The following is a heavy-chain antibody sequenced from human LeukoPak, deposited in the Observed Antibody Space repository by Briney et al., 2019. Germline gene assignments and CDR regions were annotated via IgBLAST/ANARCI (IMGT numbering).Heavy chain of an antibody. J-gene: IGHJ5*02. CDR1: GGSISSGGYS. V-gene: IGHV4-30-2*01. Sequence: SSQTLSLTCAVSGGSISSGGYSWSWIRQPPGKGLEWIGYIYHSGSTYYNPSLKSRVTISVDRSKNQFSLKLSSVTAADTAVYYCARGSGSYWGRVWFDPWGQGTLVTVSS. D-gene: IGHD1-26*01. CDR2: IYHSGST. CDR3: ARGSGSYWGRVWFDP.